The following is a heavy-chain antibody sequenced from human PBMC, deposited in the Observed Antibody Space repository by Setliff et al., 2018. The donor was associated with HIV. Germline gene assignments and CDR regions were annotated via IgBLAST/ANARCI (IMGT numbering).Heavy chain of an antibody. Sequence: LSLTCTVSGGSISSHYWSWIRQPPGKKLEWIGYIYYSGSTNYNPSLKSRVTISVDTSKNQFSLKLSSVTAADTAVYYCARSKVNYDILTGYPDAFYIWGQGTMVTVSS. D-gene: IGHD3-9*01. CDR3: ARSKVNYDILTGYPDAFYI. V-gene: IGHV4-59*08. CDR1: GGSISSHY. CDR2: IYYSGST. J-gene: IGHJ3*02.